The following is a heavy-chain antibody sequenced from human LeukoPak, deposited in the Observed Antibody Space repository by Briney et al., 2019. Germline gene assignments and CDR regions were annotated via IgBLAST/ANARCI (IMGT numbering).Heavy chain of an antibody. CDR1: GGSISSYY. CDR3: ASSPLLWFGELAYMDV. J-gene: IGHJ6*03. D-gene: IGHD3-10*01. V-gene: IGHV4-59*12. Sequence: SETLSLTCTVSGGSISSYYWSWIRQPPGKGLEWIGYIYYSGGTNYNPSLKSRVTTSVDTSKNQFSLKLSSVTAADTAVYYCASSPLLWFGELAYMDVWGKGTTVTVSS. CDR2: IYYSGGT.